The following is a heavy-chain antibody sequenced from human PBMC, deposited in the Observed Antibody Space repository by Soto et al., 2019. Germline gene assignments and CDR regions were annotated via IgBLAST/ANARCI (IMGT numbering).Heavy chain of an antibody. V-gene: IGHV4-4*02. CDR1: GGSVSSSNW. J-gene: IGHJ4*02. CDR3: ARDGSGSTLDY. CDR2: IYHSGGT. D-gene: IGHD6-19*01. Sequence: QVQLQESGPGLVKPSGTLSLTCAVSGGSVSSSNWWSWVRQSPGKGLEWIGEIYHSGGTNYNPSFKSRVTMSIDKSKNQFSLKLSSVTAADTAVYYCARDGSGSTLDYWGQGTLVTVSS.